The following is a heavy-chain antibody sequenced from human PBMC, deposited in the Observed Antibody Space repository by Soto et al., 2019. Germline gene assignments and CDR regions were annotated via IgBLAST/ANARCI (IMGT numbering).Heavy chain of an antibody. Sequence: SETLSLTCAVYGGSFSGYYWSWIRQPPGKGLEWIGEINHSGSTNYNPSLKSRVTISVDTSKNQFSLKLSSVTAADTAVYYCARGRGDRGCTNGVCYKPNYYYYYYYLDVWGKGTTVTVSS. V-gene: IGHV4-34*01. CDR3: ARGRGDRGCTNGVCYKPNYYYYYYYLDV. CDR1: GGSFSGYY. CDR2: INHSGST. D-gene: IGHD2-8*01. J-gene: IGHJ6*03.